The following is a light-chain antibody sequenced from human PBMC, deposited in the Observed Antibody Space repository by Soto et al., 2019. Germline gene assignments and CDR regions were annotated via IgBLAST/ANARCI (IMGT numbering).Light chain of an antibody. CDR2: AAY. V-gene: IGKV1-39*01. CDR1: QSISSY. J-gene: IGKJ1*01. Sequence: DIQMTQSPSSLAASVGHRGTITCRASQSISSYLNWYQQKPGKAPKLLIYAAYSLQSGVTSRFSGSGSGTDFTLTISSLQPEDFATYYCQQSYSTPWTVGPGTQVDIK. CDR3: QQSYSTPWT.